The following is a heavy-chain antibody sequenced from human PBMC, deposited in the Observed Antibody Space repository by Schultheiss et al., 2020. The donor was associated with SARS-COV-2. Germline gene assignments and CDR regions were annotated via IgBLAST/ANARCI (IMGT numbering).Heavy chain of an antibody. V-gene: IGHV7-4-1*02. CDR3: ARAGLDGRFDP. CDR2: INTNTGNP. CDR1: GYTFTSYA. D-gene: IGHD1-14*01. Sequence: ASVKVSCKASGYTFTSYALNWVRQAPGQGLEWMGWINTNTGNPTYAQGFTGRFVLSFDTSVSTAYLQITILRTEDTAVYYCARAGLDGRFDPWGQGTLVTVSS. J-gene: IGHJ5*02.